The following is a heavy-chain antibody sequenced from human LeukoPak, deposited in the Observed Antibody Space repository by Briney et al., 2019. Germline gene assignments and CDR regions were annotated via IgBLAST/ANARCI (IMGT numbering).Heavy chain of an antibody. CDR2: ISYDGSNK. J-gene: IGHJ6*03. CDR3: AAVAGSLNTYHYYMDV. Sequence: PGGSLRLSCAASGFTFSSYGMHWVRQAPGKGLEWVAVISYDGSNKYYADSVKGRFTISRDNAKNSLYLQMNSLRAEDTAVYYCAAVAGSLNTYHYYMDVWGKGTTVTVSS. V-gene: IGHV3-30*03. CDR1: GFTFSSYG. D-gene: IGHD3-10*01.